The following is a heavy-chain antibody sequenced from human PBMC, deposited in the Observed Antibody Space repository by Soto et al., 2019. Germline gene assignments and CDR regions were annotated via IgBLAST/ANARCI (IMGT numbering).Heavy chain of an antibody. D-gene: IGHD3-10*01. CDR2: IYYSGST. Sequence: QLQLQESGPGLVKPSETLSLTCTVSGGSISSSSYYWGWIRQPPGKGLEWIGSIYYSGSTYYNPSLKSRVTISVDTSKNQFSLKLSSVTAADTAVYYCARLNPVLLWFGELSSRYFDYWGQGTLVTVSS. J-gene: IGHJ4*02. V-gene: IGHV4-39*01. CDR3: ARLNPVLLWFGELSSRYFDY. CDR1: GGSISSSSYY.